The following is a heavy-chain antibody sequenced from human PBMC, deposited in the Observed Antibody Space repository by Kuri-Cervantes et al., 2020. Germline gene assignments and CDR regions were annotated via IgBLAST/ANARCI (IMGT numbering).Heavy chain of an antibody. CDR3: VRSSHGGYSSSWLFDY. Sequence: SETLSLTCAASGGSISSSNWWSWVRQSPGKGLEWIGEISHSGSTNYNPSLKSRPTISIDKSKNQFSLQLNSVTPEDTAVYYCVRSSHGGYSSSWLFDYWGQGTLVTVSS. V-gene: IGHV4-4*02. CDR1: GGSISSSNW. D-gene: IGHD6-13*01. CDR2: ISHSGST. J-gene: IGHJ4*02.